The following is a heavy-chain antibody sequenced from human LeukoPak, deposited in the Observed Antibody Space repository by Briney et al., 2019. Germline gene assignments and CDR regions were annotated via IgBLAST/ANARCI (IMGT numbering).Heavy chain of an antibody. V-gene: IGHV3-15*04. D-gene: IGHD3-10*01. Sequence: GGSLRLSCAASGFTLSKAWMSWVRQAPGKGLEWIGRAESKTDGGTTEFAAPVKGRFTISRDESKNTLYLQMNSLKTDDTGVYYCTTELWFGEFLLGYWGQGALVTVSS. CDR2: AESKTDGGTT. CDR3: TTELWFGEFLLGY. J-gene: IGHJ4*02. CDR1: GFTLSKAW.